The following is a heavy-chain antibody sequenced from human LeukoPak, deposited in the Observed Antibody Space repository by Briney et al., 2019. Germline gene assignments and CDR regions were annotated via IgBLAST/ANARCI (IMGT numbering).Heavy chain of an antibody. Sequence: PSETLSLTCAVYGGSFSGYYWSWIRQPPGKGLEWIGEINHSGSTNYNPSLKSRVTISVDTSKNQFSLKLSSVTAADTAVYYCARVARYDYLVFEYWGQGTLVTVSS. CDR1: GGSFSGYY. CDR2: INHSGST. D-gene: IGHD5-12*01. CDR3: ARVARYDYLVFEY. J-gene: IGHJ4*02. V-gene: IGHV4-34*01.